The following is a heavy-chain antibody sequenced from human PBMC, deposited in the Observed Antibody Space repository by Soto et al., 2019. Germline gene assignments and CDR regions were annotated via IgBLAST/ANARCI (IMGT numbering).Heavy chain of an antibody. CDR3: ATGDLNAFDY. V-gene: IGHV4-34*01. CDR1: GGSFSGYY. CDR2: INHSGST. J-gene: IGHJ4*02. Sequence: SETLSLTCAVYGGSFSGYYWSWIRQPPGKGLEWIGEINHSGSTNYNPSLKSRVTISVDTSKNQFSLKLSSVTAADTAVYYCATGDLNAFDYWGQGTLGTVSS.